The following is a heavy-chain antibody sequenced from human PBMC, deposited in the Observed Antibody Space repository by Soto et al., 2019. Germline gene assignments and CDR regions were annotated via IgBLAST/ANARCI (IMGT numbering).Heavy chain of an antibody. V-gene: IGHV4-30-4*01. CDR2: IYYSGST. CDR1: GGSISSGDYS. Sequence: SETLSLTFTVSGGSISSGDYSWSWIRQPPGKGLEWIGYIYYSGSTYYNPSLKSRVTISVDTSKNQFSLKLSSVTAADTAVYYCARGLSDYVDYWGQGTLVTVSS. D-gene: IGHD1-26*01. CDR3: ARGLSDYVDY. J-gene: IGHJ4*02.